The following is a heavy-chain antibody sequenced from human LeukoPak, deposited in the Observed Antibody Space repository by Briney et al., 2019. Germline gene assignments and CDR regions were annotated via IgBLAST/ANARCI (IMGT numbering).Heavy chain of an antibody. Sequence: SETLSLTCSVSGASITTGISIWTWIRQHPGTGLEWIGYITNSGSTYSNPSLKSRVMISSDTSKNQFSLTLTSVTAADTAVYYCAKDGPSRWLVPEGWFDPWGQGTLVTVSS. CDR1: GASITTGISI. CDR3: AKDGPSRWLVPEGWFDP. D-gene: IGHD6-19*01. V-gene: IGHV4-31*03. CDR2: ITNSGST. J-gene: IGHJ5*02.